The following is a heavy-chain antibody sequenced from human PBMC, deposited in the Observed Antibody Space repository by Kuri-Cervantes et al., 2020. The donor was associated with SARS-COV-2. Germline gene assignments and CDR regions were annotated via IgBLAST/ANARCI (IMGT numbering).Heavy chain of an antibody. D-gene: IGHD6-13*01. J-gene: IGHJ4*02. V-gene: IGHV3-21*01. CDR3: ARRGSSWDY. CDR2: ISSSSYI. Sequence: GGSLRLSCTASGFIFSSYSMNWVRQAPGKGLEWVSSISSSSYIYYADSVKGRFTISRDNAKNSLYLQMNSLRAEDTAVYYCARRGSSWDYWGQGTLVTVSS. CDR1: GFIFSSYS.